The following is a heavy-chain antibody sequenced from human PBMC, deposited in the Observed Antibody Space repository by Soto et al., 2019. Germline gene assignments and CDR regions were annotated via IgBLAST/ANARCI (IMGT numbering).Heavy chain of an antibody. CDR3: AGEPMYYYGMDV. J-gene: IGHJ6*04. V-gene: IGHV3-21*01. Sequence: EVQLVESGGGLVKPGGSLRLSCAASGFTFSSYSMNWVRQAPGEGLEWVSSISSSSTYIYYADSVKGRFTISRDNARNSLFLQMNSLRAEDTAVYYCAGEPMYYYGMDVWGKGTTVTVSS. CDR1: GFTFSSYS. CDR2: ISSSSTYI.